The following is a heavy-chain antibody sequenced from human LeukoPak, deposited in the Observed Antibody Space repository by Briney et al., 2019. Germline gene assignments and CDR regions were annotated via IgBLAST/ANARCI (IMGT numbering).Heavy chain of an antibody. CDR3: ARDPHEFSSGWSHFEY. CDR2: VNTYNGNT. CDR1: GYTLTSYG. Sequence: ASVKVSCKASGYTLTSYGISWVRQAPGQGLEWMGWVNTYNGNTNYAQKLQGRVTMTTDTSTSTADMELRSLRSDDTAVYYCARDPHEFSSGWSHFEYWGQGTLSPSPQ. D-gene: IGHD6-19*01. V-gene: IGHV1-18*01. J-gene: IGHJ4*02.